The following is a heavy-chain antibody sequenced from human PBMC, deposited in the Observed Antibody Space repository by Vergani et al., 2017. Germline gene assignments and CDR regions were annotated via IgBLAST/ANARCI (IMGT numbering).Heavy chain of an antibody. V-gene: IGHV3-7*01. J-gene: IGHJ5*02. Sequence: EVQLVESGGGLVQPGGSLRLSCAASGFIFSHYWMSWVRQAPGKGRRWVANINKEGSEKYYVDSVKGRFTISRDNAKNSLYLQMNSLRAEDTALYYCARINYYGSSGYSLTRWHNWFDPWGQGTLITFSS. D-gene: IGHD3-22*01. CDR2: INKEGSEK. CDR1: GFIFSHYW. CDR3: ARINYYGSSGYSLTRWHNWFDP.